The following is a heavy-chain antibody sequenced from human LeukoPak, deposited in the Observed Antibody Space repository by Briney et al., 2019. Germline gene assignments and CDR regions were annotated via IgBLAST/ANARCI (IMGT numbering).Heavy chain of an antibody. CDR1: GGSISSYY. J-gene: IGHJ4*02. D-gene: IGHD6-19*01. V-gene: IGHV4-4*07. CDR3: ARSDSSGWYDPFDY. Sequence: SETLSLTCTVSGGSISSYYWSWIRQPAGKGLEWIGRIYTSGSTNYNPSLKSRVTMSVDTSKNQFSLKLSSVTAADTAVYYCARSDSSGWYDPFDYWDQGTLVTVSS. CDR2: IYTSGST.